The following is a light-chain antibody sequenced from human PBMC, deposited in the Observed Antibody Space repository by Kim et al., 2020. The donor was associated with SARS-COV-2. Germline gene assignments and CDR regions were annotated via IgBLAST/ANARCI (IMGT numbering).Light chain of an antibody. J-gene: IGKJ5*01. V-gene: IGKV1-17*01. CDR2: GAS. Sequence: APVGDGATLTCRASQDIRNDLAWYQQNPGRAPRRLIYGASSWQSGIPARFSGSGSGTEFTLTISSLQPEDFATYFCLQHNTYPITFGQGTRLEIK. CDR1: QDIRND. CDR3: LQHNTYPIT.